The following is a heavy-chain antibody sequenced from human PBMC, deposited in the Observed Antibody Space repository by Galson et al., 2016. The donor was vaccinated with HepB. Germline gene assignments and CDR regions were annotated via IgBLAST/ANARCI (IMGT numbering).Heavy chain of an antibody. V-gene: IGHV1-69*06. Sequence: SVKVSCKASGGTFNSMAISWLRQAPGQRLEWMGGIIPMMGSANYAQKFAGRVTMTADTSTITVYIEMSTLRSEDTAVYFCAMTPIEPFVYAIPQTFDYWGQGTLVTVSS. J-gene: IGHJ4*02. CDR1: GGTFNSMA. D-gene: IGHD2-8*01. CDR2: IIPMMGSA. CDR3: AMTPIEPFVYAIPQTFDY.